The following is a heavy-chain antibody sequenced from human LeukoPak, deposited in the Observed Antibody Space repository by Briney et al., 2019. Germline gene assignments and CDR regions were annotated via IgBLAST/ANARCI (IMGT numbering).Heavy chain of an antibody. CDR3: ARETWVSREWELLAN. D-gene: IGHD1-26*01. CDR2: ISYDGSNK. V-gene: IGHV3-30*01. CDR1: GFTFSSYA. Sequence: GGSLRLSCAASGFTFSSYAMHWVRQAPGKGLEWVAVISYDGSNKYYADSVKGRFTTSRDNSKNTLYLQMNSLRAEDTAVYYCARETWVSREWELLANWGQGTLVTVSS. J-gene: IGHJ4*02.